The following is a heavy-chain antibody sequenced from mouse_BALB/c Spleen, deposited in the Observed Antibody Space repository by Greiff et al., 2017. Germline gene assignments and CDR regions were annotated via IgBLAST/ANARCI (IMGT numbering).Heavy chain of an antibody. V-gene: IGHV5-9*03. CDR2: ISSGGGNT. J-gene: IGHJ2*01. CDR1: GFTFSSYT. D-gene: IGHD1-1*01. CDR3: ARYGSSYVLDD. Sequence: EVMLVESGGGLVKPGGSLKLSCAASGFTFSSYTMSWVRQTPEKRLEWVATISSGGGNTYYPDSVKGRFTISRDNAKNNLYLQMSSLRSEDTALYYCARYGSSYVLDDWGQGTTLTVSS.